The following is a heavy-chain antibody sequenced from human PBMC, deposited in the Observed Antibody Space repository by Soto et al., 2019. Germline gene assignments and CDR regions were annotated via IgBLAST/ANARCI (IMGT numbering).Heavy chain of an antibody. V-gene: IGHV3-30*18. D-gene: IGHD4-17*01. CDR1: GFTFSSYG. Sequence: QVQLVESGGGVVQPGRSLRLSCAASGFTFSSYGMHWVRQAPGKGLEWVAVISYDGSNKYYADSMKGRFTISRDNSKNTLYLQMNSLRAEDTAVYYCAKIPDGYGDYEGSPFDYWGQGTLVTVSS. CDR3: AKIPDGYGDYEGSPFDY. J-gene: IGHJ4*02. CDR2: ISYDGSNK.